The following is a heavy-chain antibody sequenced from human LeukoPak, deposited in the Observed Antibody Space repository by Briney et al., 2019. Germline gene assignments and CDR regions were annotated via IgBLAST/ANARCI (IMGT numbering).Heavy chain of an antibody. CDR1: GFTFSSYS. CDR2: ISSSSYI. CDR3: ARGKYSSGWYPIGSDY. J-gene: IGHJ4*02. V-gene: IGHV3-21*01. D-gene: IGHD6-19*01. Sequence: PGGSLRLPCAASGFTFSSYSMNWVRQAPGKGLEWVSSISSSSYIYYADSVKGRFTISRDNAKNSLYLQMNSLRAEDTAVYYCARGKYSSGWYPIGSDYWGQGTLVTVSS.